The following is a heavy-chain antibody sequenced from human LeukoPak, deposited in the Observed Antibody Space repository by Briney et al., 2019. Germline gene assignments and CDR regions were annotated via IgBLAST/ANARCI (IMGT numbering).Heavy chain of an antibody. J-gene: IGHJ4*02. CDR1: GFTFNSYA. V-gene: IGHV3-64D*09. CDR3: VKGQEVVYAPTFDY. Sequence: PGGSLRLSCSASGFTFNSYAIHWVRQAPGXGLEYVSSIGTNGISIYYADSVTGRFTISRDNSKNSLYLQMSSLRAEDTAVYYCVKGQEVVYAPTFDYWGQGTLVTVSS. D-gene: IGHD2-8*02. CDR2: IGTNGISI.